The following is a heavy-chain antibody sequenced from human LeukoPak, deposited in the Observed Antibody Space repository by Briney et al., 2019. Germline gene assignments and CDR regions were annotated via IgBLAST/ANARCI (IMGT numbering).Heavy chain of an antibody. CDR3: AKWGDYDILTGYYDSDY. Sequence: GASLRLSCAASGFTFSNYAMSWVRQAPGKGLERVSAIGGRGAGTYYADSVKGRFTVSRDDSKNTLYLQMNTLRAEDTAVYYCAKWGDYDILTGYYDSDYWGQGTLVTVSS. CDR1: GFTFSNYA. J-gene: IGHJ4*02. V-gene: IGHV3-23*01. CDR2: IGGRGAGT. D-gene: IGHD3-9*01.